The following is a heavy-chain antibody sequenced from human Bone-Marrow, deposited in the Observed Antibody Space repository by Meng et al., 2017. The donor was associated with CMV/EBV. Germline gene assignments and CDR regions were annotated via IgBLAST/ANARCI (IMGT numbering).Heavy chain of an antibody. D-gene: IGHD2-15*01. CDR1: FSSYA. CDR3: ARDGRVCSGGSCYRSSFDY. Sequence: FSSYAMHWVRQAPGKGLEWVAVISYDGSNKYYADSVKGRFTISRDNSKNTLYLQMNSLRAEDTAVYYCARDGRVCSGGSCYRSSFDYWGQGTLVTVSS. V-gene: IGHV3-30-3*01. CDR2: ISYDGSNK. J-gene: IGHJ4*02.